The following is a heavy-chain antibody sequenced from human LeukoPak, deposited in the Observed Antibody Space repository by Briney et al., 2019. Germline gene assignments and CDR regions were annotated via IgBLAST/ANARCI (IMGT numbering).Heavy chain of an antibody. Sequence: GGSLRLSCAASGFTFSNFAIHWVRQAPGKGLEWVAVILYDGRNKYYGDSAEGRFTISRDNSKNTVYLEMNSLRAEDTAVYYCAKDLMKTGYCSGASCYGRTDWGQGTLVTVSS. CDR2: ILYDGRNK. D-gene: IGHD2-15*01. CDR3: AKDLMKTGYCSGASCYGRTD. J-gene: IGHJ4*02. CDR1: GFTFSNFA. V-gene: IGHV3-30*18.